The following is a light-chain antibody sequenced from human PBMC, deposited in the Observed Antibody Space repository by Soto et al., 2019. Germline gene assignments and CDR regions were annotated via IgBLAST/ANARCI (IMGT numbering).Light chain of an antibody. CDR2: DVS. Sequence: QSVLTQPASVSGSPGQSITISCTGTSSDVGGYNYVSWYQQHPGKAPKLMIYDVSDRPSGVSNRFSGSKSGNTASLTISGLQAEDEADYYCSSYTSGFYAFGTVTKVTVL. CDR1: SSDVGGYNY. V-gene: IGLV2-14*01. CDR3: SSYTSGFYA. J-gene: IGLJ1*01.